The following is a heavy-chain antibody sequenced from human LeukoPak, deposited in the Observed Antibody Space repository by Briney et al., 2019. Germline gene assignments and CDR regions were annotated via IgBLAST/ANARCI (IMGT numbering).Heavy chain of an antibody. CDR1: GFTFSSYG. D-gene: IGHD2-15*01. V-gene: IGHV3-30*02. CDR3: ANDLGIAVVPFDY. Sequence: GGSLRLSCAASGFTFSSYGMHWVRQAPGKGLEWVAFIRYDGSNKYYADSVKGQFTISRDNSKNTLYLQMNSLRAEDTAVYYCANDLGIAVVPFDYWGQGTLVTVSS. J-gene: IGHJ4*02. CDR2: IRYDGSNK.